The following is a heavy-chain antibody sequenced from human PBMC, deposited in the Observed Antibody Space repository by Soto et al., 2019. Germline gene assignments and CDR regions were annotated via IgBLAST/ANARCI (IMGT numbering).Heavy chain of an antibody. V-gene: IGHV3-23*04. CDR1: GFTFTTYT. CDR2: ISGSGGST. D-gene: IGHD3-3*01. Sequence: EVQVVESGGGLVQPGGCLRLSCVASGFTFTTYTMNWVRQAPGKGLEWVSAISGSGGSTYYADSVKGRFTISRDNSKNTLYLQMNSLRAEDTAVYYCAKDHKDFWSGYPTPYYFDYWGQGTLVTVSS. J-gene: IGHJ4*02. CDR3: AKDHKDFWSGYPTPYYFDY.